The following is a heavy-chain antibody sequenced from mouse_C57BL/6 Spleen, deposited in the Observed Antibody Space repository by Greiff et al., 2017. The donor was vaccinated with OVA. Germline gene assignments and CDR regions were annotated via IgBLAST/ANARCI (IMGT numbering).Heavy chain of an antibody. CDR1: GYSFTDYN. CDR2: INPNYGTT. D-gene: IGHD3-3*01. V-gene: IGHV1-39*01. J-gene: IGHJ4*01. CDR3: VHFRDYAMDY. Sequence: VHLKQSGPELVKPGASVKISCKASGYSFTDYNMNWVKQSNGKSLEWIGVINPNYGTTSYNQKFKGKATLTVDQSSSTAYMQLNSLTSEDSAVYYCVHFRDYAMDYWGQGTSVTVSS.